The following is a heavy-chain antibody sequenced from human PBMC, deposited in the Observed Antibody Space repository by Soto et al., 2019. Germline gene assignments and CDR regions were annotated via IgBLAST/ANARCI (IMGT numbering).Heavy chain of an antibody. CDR3: VRGEYTSTYYFFAEYFRN. V-gene: IGHV3-23*01. D-gene: IGHD3-22*01. J-gene: IGHJ1*01. CDR1: GFMFDNYT. CDR2: ISPSGGAT. Sequence: VQLLESGGGLVQPGGSLRLSCTASGFMFDNYTIFWVRRAPGKGLQWVSTISPSGGATYYADSVKGRFTISRDNSRNTGSLQLSSLRVEDTAVFYCVRGEYTSTYYFFAEYFRNCGQGTLVSVSS.